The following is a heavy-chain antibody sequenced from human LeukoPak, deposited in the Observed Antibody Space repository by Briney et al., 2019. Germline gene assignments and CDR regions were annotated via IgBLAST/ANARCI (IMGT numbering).Heavy chain of an antibody. CDR2: ISRSGSTI. J-gene: IGHJ4*02. CDR3: ASPGGVYDYVFDY. CDR1: GFTFSSVS. Sequence: PGGSLRLSCAASGFTFSSVSMNWVRQAPGKGLEWISYISRSGSTIYYADSVKGRVTISRDNAKNLLYLQMNSLRAEDTAVYYCASPGGVYDYVFDYWGRGTLVTGSS. V-gene: IGHV3-48*01. D-gene: IGHD3-16*01.